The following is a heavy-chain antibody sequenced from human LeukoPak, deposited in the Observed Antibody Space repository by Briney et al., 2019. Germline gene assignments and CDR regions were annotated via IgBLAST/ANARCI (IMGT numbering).Heavy chain of an antibody. D-gene: IGHD2-21*02. Sequence: GGSLRLSCAASGFTFSSYGMHWVRQAPGKGLEWVAVTSYDGSNKYYADSVKGRFTISRDNSKNTLYLQMNSLRAEDTAVYYCAKLAAYCGGDCYTNFDYWGQGTLVTVSS. J-gene: IGHJ4*02. CDR1: GFTFSSYG. V-gene: IGHV3-30*18. CDR3: AKLAAYCGGDCYTNFDY. CDR2: TSYDGSNK.